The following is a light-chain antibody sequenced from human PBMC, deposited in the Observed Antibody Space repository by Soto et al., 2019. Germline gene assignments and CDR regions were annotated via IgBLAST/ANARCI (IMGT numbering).Light chain of an antibody. CDR1: QNIKTY. Sequence: DIQMTQSPSSLSASVGDSVTITCRASQNIKTYLNWYQQKPGKAPNLLTYAASSLHSGVPSRFIGSGSGTDFTLTISSLQPEDFATYYCQQCFSSPPWTFGQGTKVEIK. CDR2: AAS. J-gene: IGKJ1*01. V-gene: IGKV1-39*01. CDR3: QQCFSSPPWT.